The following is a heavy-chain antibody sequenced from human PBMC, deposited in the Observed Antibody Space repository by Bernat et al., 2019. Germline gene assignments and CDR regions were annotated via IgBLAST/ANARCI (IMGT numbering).Heavy chain of an antibody. CDR1: GGSISSGGYS. CDR2: IYHSGST. D-gene: IGHD2-2*01. CDR3: AGAIVVVPAAMDGWFDP. V-gene: IGHV4-30-2*06. J-gene: IGHJ5*02. Sequence: QLQLQESGSGLVKPSQTLSLTCAVSGGSISSGGYSWSWIRQSPGKGLEWIGYIYHSGSTYYNPSLKSRVTISVDRSKNQFSLKLSSVTAADTAVYYCAGAIVVVPAAMDGWFDPWGQGTLVTVSS.